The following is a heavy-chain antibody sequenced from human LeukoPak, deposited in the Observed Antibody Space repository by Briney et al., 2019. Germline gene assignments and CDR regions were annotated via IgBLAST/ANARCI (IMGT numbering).Heavy chain of an antibody. CDR3: ARGIRTNYDFWSGYYDYFDY. CDR1: GGSISSSSYY. J-gene: IGHJ4*02. V-gene: IGHV4-39*07. D-gene: IGHD3-3*01. CDR2: IYYSGST. Sequence: PSETLSLTCTVSGGSISSSSYYWGWIRQPPGKGLEWIGSIYYSGSTYYNPSLKSRVTISVDTSKNQFSLKLSSVTAADTAVYYCARGIRTNYDFWSGYYDYFDYWGQGTLVTVSS.